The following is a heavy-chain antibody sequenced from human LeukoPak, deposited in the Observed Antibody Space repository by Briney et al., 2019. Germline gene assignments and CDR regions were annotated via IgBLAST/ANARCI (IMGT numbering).Heavy chain of an antibody. CDR1: GFTFNTYT. CDR2: ISSSSVYI. CDR3: ARGPSGYHNT. D-gene: IGHD5-12*01. V-gene: IGHV3-21*01. Sequence: GGSLRLSCAASGFTFNTYTMNWVRQAPGKGLEWVSSISSSSVYIYYADSVKGRFTISRDNAKNSLYLQMNSLRAEDTAVYYCARGPSGYHNTGGQGTLVTVSS. J-gene: IGHJ4*02.